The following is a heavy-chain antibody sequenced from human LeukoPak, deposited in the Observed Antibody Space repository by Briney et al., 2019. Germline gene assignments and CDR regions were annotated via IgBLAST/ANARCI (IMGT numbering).Heavy chain of an antibody. CDR2: ISSSSSYI. CDR3: AREPSGQYYFDY. D-gene: IGHD3-10*01. CDR1: GFTFSSYS. V-gene: IGHV3-21*01. Sequence: GGSLRLSCAASGFTFSSYSMNWVRQAPGKGLEWVSSISSSSSYIYYADSVKGRFTISRDNAKNSLYLQMNSLRAEDTAVYYCAREPSGQYYFDYWGQGTLVTVSS. J-gene: IGHJ4*02.